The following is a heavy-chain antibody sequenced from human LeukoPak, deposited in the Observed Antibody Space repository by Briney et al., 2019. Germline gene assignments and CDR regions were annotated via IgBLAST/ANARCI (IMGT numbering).Heavy chain of an antibody. CDR3: AKDIFPYYYGSGSYLYYGMDV. V-gene: IGHV3-9*01. CDR1: GFTFDDYA. D-gene: IGHD3-10*01. CDR2: ISWNSGSI. J-gene: IGHJ6*02. Sequence: GGSLRLSCAASGFTFDDYAMHWVRQAPGKGLERVSGISWNSGSIGYADSVKGRFTISRDNAKNSLYLQMNSLRAEDTALYYCAKDIFPYYYGSGSYLYYGMDVWGQGTTVTVSS.